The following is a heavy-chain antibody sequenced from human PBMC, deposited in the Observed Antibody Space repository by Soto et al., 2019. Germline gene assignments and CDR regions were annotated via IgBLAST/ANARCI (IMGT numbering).Heavy chain of an antibody. J-gene: IGHJ6*02. CDR2: MNPNSGNT. D-gene: IGHD3-10*01. V-gene: IGHV1-8*01. CDR3: ARESPRYYGSGSYSPSGYGMDV. Sequence: ASVKVSCKASGYTFTSYDINWVRQATGQGLEWMGWMNPNSGNTGYAQKFQDRVTMTRNTSISTAYMELSSLRSEDTAVYYCARESPRYYGSGSYSPSGYGMDVWGQGTTVTVSS. CDR1: GYTFTSYD.